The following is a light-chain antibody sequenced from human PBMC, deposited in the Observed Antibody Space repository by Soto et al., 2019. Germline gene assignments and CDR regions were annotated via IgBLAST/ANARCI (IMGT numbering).Light chain of an antibody. V-gene: IGKV3-20*01. CDR2: GAS. CDR3: QQYGSSSWT. J-gene: IGKJ1*01. Sequence: EIVLTQSPGTLSLFPGERATLSCKTSQSVSSSSLAWYQQKPGQAPRLLIYGASSRATGIPDRFSGSGSGTDFTLTISRLEPEDCAVYYCQQYGSSSWTFGQGTKVEIK. CDR1: QSVSSSS.